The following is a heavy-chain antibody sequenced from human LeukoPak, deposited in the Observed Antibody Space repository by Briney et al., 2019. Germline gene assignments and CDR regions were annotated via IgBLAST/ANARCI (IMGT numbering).Heavy chain of an antibody. V-gene: IGHV3-74*01. Sequence: GGSLRLSCVASGFTFSSYWMHWVRQDPRKGLVWVSRINGDGRNINYADSVRGRFTISKGNAKNTLYLQMNTLRVEDTAVYYCTRDLMDYDVSTGLHHYYMDVWGQGTTVTVSS. CDR3: TRDLMDYDVSTGLHHYYMDV. CDR2: INGDGRNI. CDR1: GFTFSSYW. J-gene: IGHJ6*02. D-gene: IGHD3-9*01.